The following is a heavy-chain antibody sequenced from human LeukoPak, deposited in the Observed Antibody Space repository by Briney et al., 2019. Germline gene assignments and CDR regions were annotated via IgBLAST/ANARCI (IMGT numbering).Heavy chain of an antibody. Sequence: GGSLRLSCAASGFTFSHYWMRWVRQAPGKGLVWVSRINSDGSSTTYADSVKGRFTISRDNAKNTLYLQMNSLRAEDTAEYYCARVWGSDAFDIWGQGTMVTVSS. D-gene: IGHD3-16*01. CDR2: INSDGSST. J-gene: IGHJ3*02. V-gene: IGHV3-74*01. CDR3: ARVWGSDAFDI. CDR1: GFTFSHYW.